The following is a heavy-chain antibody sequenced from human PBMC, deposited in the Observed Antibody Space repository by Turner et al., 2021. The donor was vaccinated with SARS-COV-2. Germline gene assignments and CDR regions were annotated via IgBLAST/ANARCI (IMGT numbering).Heavy chain of an antibody. J-gene: IGHJ4*01. CDR3: VKGGSGWSMEFDY. V-gene: IGHV3-30*18. Sequence: QVQLVESGGGVVQAGRSLRLSCAASGLTFSNYGMFWVRQAPGKGLGWVALISYDGSNKHYADSVKGRFTISRDNSKNTLFLQMYSLRAEDTAVYYCVKGGSGWSMEFDYWGHGTLVTVSS. CDR1: GLTFSNYG. CDR2: ISYDGSNK. D-gene: IGHD6-19*01.